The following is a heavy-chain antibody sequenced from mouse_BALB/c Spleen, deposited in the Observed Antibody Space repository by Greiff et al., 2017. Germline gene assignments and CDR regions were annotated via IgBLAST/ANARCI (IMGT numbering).Heavy chain of an antibody. Sequence: EVKLMESGGGLVKPGGSLKLSCAASGFTFSSYTMSWVRQTPEKRLEWVATISSGGSYTYYPDSVKGRFTISRDNAKNTLYLQMSSLKSEDTAMYYCTRDPGYYFDYWGQGTTLTVSS. V-gene: IGHV5-6-4*01. CDR3: TRDPGYYFDY. D-gene: IGHD2-2*01. J-gene: IGHJ2*01. CDR2: ISSGGSYT. CDR1: GFTFSSYT.